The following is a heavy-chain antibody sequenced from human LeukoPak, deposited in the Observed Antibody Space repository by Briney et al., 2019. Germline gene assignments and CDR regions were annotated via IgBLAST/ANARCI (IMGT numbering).Heavy chain of an antibody. CDR1: GFTFSSYG. Sequence: PGGSLRLSCAASGFTFSSYGMSWVRQAPGKGLEWVSAISGSGGSTYYADSVKGRFTISRDNSKNTLYLQMNSLRAEDTAVYYCAKDKVLWFGEPDYWGQGTLVTVSS. CDR3: AKDKVLWFGEPDY. CDR2: ISGSGGST. J-gene: IGHJ4*02. V-gene: IGHV3-23*01. D-gene: IGHD3-10*01.